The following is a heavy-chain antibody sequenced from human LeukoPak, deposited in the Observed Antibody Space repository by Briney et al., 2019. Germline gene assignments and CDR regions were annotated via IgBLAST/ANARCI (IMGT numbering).Heavy chain of an antibody. Sequence: SVKVSCKASGGTFSSYAISWVRQAPGQGLEWMGRIIPIFGIANYAQKFQGRVTITADNSTSTAYMELSSLRSEDTAVYYCARAVEPTVPTGAFDIWGQGTMVTVSS. CDR3: ARAVEPTVPTGAFDI. CDR2: IIPIFGIA. J-gene: IGHJ3*02. CDR1: GGTFSSYA. V-gene: IGHV1-69*04. D-gene: IGHD4-17*01.